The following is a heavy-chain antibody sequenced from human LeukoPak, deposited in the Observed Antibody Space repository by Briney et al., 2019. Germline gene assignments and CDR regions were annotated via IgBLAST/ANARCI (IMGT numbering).Heavy chain of an antibody. CDR1: GFRFSSYA. V-gene: IGHV3-23*01. D-gene: IGHD2-15*01. Sequence: GGSLRLACPPSGFRFSSYAMSWVRQAPGKGLEWVSGIRGGVDTTYYADSVKGRFTISRDNSKNTLYLQMNSLRAEDTAIYYCAKVFCSGGSCYDYYYYYGMDVWGQGTTVTVSS. J-gene: IGHJ6*02. CDR2: IRGGVDTT. CDR3: AKVFCSGGSCYDYYYYYGMDV.